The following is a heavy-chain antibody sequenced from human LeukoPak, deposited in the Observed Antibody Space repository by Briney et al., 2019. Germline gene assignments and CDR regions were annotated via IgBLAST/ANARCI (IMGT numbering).Heavy chain of an antibody. Sequence: GGSLRLSCAAPGFTFSDYYMSWIRQAPGKGLEWVSYISSSSSYTNYADSVKGRFTISRDNAKNSLYLQMNSLRAEDTAVYYCARDGYYYDSSGYYDLGQGTLVTVSS. CDR1: GFTFSDYY. D-gene: IGHD3-22*01. V-gene: IGHV3-11*06. J-gene: IGHJ4*02. CDR2: ISSSSSYT. CDR3: ARDGYYYDSSGYYD.